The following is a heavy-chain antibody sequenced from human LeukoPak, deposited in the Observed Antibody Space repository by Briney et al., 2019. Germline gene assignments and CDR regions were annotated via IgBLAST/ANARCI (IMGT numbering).Heavy chain of an antibody. J-gene: IGHJ4*02. CDR1: GGSISSYY. CDR3: ARVYCSGGSCCGYFDY. CDR2: IYYSGST. Sequence: SETLSLTCTVSGGSISSYYWSWIRQPPGKGLEWIGYIYYSGSTNYNPSLKSRVTISVDTSKNQFSLKLSSVTAADTAVYYCARVYCSGGSCCGYFDYWGQGTLVTVSS. V-gene: IGHV4-59*01. D-gene: IGHD2-15*01.